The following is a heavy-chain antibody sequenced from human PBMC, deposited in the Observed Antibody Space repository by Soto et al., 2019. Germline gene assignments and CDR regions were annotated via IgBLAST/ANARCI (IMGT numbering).Heavy chain of an antibody. V-gene: IGHV3-66*01. Sequence: EVQLVESGGGLVHPGGSLRLSCAVSGFTVSSNYMTWVRQAPGKGLEWVSVVYSGGTTYYADSVKGRFTISRDNSKNTVYLQMNSLRAEDTAMYYCARGYYASGPLDYWGQGTLVTVSS. CDR3: ARGYYASGPLDY. CDR2: VYSGGTT. CDR1: GFTVSSNY. J-gene: IGHJ4*02. D-gene: IGHD3-10*01.